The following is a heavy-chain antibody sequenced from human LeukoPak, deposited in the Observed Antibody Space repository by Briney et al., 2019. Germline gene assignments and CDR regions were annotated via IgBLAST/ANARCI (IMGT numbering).Heavy chain of an antibody. CDR1: GFTFSSYS. D-gene: IGHD3-10*01. CDR3: ARDHGLWFGEPFDY. J-gene: IGHJ4*02. CDR2: ISSSSSYI. Sequence: GGSLRLSCAASGFTFSSYSMNWVRQAPGKGLEWVSSISSSSSYIYYADSVKGRFTISRDNAKNSLYLQMNSLGAEDTAVYYCARDHGLWFGEPFDYWGQGTLVTVSS. V-gene: IGHV3-21*01.